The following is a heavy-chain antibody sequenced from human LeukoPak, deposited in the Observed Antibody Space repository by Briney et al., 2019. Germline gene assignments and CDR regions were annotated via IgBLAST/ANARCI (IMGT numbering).Heavy chain of an antibody. CDR1: GYTFTSYA. Sequence: ASVKVSCKASGYTFTSYAMNWVRQAPGHGLEWMGLINTNTVNPTYAQGFTGRFVFSLDTSVSTAYLQISSLKAEDTAVYYCARTTYYYDSSGYLDWGQGTLVTVSS. CDR3: ARTTYYYDSSGYLD. D-gene: IGHD3-22*01. J-gene: IGHJ4*02. CDR2: INTNTVNP. V-gene: IGHV7-4-1*02.